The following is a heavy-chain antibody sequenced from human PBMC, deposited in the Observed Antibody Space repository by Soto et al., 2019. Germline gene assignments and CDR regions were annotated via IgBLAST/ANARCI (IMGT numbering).Heavy chain of an antibody. V-gene: IGHV1-69*13. J-gene: IGHJ6*02. CDR1: GGTFSSYA. D-gene: IGHD2-8*01. Sequence: SVKVSCKASGGTFSSYAISWVRQAPGRGLEWMGGIIPIFGTANYAQKFQGRVTITADESTSTAYMELSSLRSEDTAVYYCASLMEWVGGGNYYYGMDVWGQGTTVTVSS. CDR2: IIPIFGTA. CDR3: ASLMEWVGGGNYYYGMDV.